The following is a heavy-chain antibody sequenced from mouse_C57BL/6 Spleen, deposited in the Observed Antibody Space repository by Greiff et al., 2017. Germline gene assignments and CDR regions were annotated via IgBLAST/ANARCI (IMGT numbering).Heavy chain of an antibody. CDR1: GYAFSSYW. D-gene: IGHD2-4*01. Sequence: VQLQQSGAELVKPGASVKISCKASGYAFSSYWMNWVKQRPGKGLEWIGQIYPGDGDTNYNGKFKGKATLTADKSSSTAYMQLSSLTSEDSAVYFCARRLYDYDWFAYWGQGTLVTVSA. V-gene: IGHV1-80*01. J-gene: IGHJ3*01. CDR2: IYPGDGDT. CDR3: ARRLYDYDWFAY.